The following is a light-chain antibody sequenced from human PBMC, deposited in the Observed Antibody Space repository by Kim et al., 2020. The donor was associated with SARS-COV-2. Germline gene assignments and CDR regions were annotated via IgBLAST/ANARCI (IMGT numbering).Light chain of an antibody. V-gene: IGKV3-11*01. CDR3: QQRGS. CDR2: EAS. J-gene: IGKJ5*01. Sequence: EIVLWQSPGTLSLSPGDRATPSCRASQGVSNYLAWYQQKPGQAPRLLIYEASKRAAGIPARFSGSGSGTDFTLTISRLEPGDSAVYFCQQRGSFGQGTRLEIK. CDR1: QGVSNY.